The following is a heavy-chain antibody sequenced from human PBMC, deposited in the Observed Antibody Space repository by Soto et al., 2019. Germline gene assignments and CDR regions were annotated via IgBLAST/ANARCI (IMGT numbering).Heavy chain of an antibody. J-gene: IGHJ3*02. V-gene: IGHV1-18*04. D-gene: IGHD2-15*01. Sequence: ASVKVSCKASGYTFTSYYMHWVRQAPGQGLEWMGLISAYNDNARYAQKFQGRVTMTTDTSTITSYMELRSLRSDDTALFYCARDWYCSGGSCRDTFDIWGQGTMVTVSS. CDR2: ISAYNDNA. CDR3: ARDWYCSGGSCRDTFDI. CDR1: GYTFTSYY.